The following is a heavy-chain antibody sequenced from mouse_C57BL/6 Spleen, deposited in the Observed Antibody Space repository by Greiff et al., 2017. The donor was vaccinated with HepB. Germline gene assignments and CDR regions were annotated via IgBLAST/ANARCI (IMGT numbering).Heavy chain of an antibody. D-gene: IGHD2-1*01. CDR2: ISYDGSN. J-gene: IGHJ4*01. CDR3: ARDVYYGNYEAMDY. V-gene: IGHV3-6*01. CDR1: GYSITSGYY. Sequence: EVKLQESGPGLVKPSQSLSLTCSVTGYSITSGYYWNWIRQFPGNKLEWMGYISYDGSNNYNPSLKNRISITRDTSKNQFFLKLNSVTTEDTATYYCARDVYYGNYEAMDYWGQGTSVTVSS.